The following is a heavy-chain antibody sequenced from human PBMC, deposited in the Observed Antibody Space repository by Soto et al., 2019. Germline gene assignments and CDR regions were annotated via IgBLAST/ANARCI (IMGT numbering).Heavy chain of an antibody. CDR1: GGTFSSYA. CDR2: IIPIFGTA. D-gene: IGHD1-26*01. J-gene: IGHJ4*02. V-gene: IGHV1-69*13. CDR3: AREYVAEMATTYYFDY. Sequence: GASVKVSCKASGGTFSSYAISWVRQAPGQGLEWMGGIIPIFGTANYAQKFQGRVTITADESTSTAYMELSSLRSEDTAVYYCAREYVAEMATTYYFDYWGQGTLVTVSS.